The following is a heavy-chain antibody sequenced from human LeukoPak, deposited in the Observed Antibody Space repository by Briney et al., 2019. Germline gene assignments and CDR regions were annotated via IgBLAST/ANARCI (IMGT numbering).Heavy chain of an antibody. D-gene: IGHD3-10*01. Sequence: GGSLRLSCAVSGLTFSSYWMTWVRQAPGKGLEWVATIDQEGDTKYYMDSAKGRLTISRDNGKSSLHLQVTSLRVEDTAVYYCATRGELSWFGALRYWGQGALVTVSS. J-gene: IGHJ4*02. CDR3: ATRGELSWFGALRY. CDR2: IDQEGDTK. CDR1: GLTFSSYW. V-gene: IGHV3-7*01.